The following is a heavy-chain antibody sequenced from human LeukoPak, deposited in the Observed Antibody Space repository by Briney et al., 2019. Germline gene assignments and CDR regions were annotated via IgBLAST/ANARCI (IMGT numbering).Heavy chain of an antibody. J-gene: IGHJ4*02. V-gene: IGHV3-23*01. CDR2: ISGSGGST. D-gene: IGHD4-17*01. CDR1: GFTFSSYA. CDR3: ANRYGDYVPTSDY. Sequence: GASLRLSCAASGFTFSSYAMSWVRQAPGKGLEWVSAISGSGGSTYYADSAKGRFTISRDNSKNTLYLQMNSLRAEDTAVYYCANRYGDYVPTSDYWGQGTLVTVSS.